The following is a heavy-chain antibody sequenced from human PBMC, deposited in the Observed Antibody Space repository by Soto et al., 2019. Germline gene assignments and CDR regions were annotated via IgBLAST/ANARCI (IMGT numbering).Heavy chain of an antibody. CDR3: ERRFSGTGRYFDY. J-gene: IGHJ4*02. CDR2: INQSGST. V-gene: IGHV4-34*02. Sequence: QVQLQQWGAGLLKPSETLSLSCAVYGASFSGYYWNWIRQPPGKGLEWIGEINQSGSTNYSPSLKTRVTISVDTSKKQFSLRVSSVPAADTAVYYCERRFSGTGRYFDYWGQGTLVTVSS. CDR1: GASFSGYY. D-gene: IGHD1-1*01.